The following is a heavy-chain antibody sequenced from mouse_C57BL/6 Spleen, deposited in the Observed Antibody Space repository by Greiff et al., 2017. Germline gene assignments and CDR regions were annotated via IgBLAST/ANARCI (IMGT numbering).Heavy chain of an antibody. J-gene: IGHJ3*01. CDR2: ISGGGGNT. D-gene: IGHD2-3*01. V-gene: IGHV5-9*01. CDR1: GFTFSSYT. CDR3: ARHGIYDGYYEAWFAY. Sequence: EVKLMESGGGLVKPGGSLKLSCAASGFTFSSYTMSWVRQTPEKRLEWVATISGGGGNTYYPDSVKGRFTISRDNAKNTLYLQMSSLRSEDTALYYCARHGIYDGYYEAWFAYWGQGTLVTVSA.